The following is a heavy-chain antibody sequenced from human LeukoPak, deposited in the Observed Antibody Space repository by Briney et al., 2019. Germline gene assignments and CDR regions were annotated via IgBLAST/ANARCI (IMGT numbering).Heavy chain of an antibody. CDR3: ARDGGYNSGYYDF. CDR2: ISAYNGNT. J-gene: IGHJ4*02. V-gene: IGHV1-18*01. CDR1: GYTFTSYS. Sequence: ASVKVSCKASGYTFTSYSISWVRQAPGQGLEWMGWISAYNGNTIYAQKVKGRVTMTTDTSTSTAYMELRSLKSDDTAVYYCARDGGYNSGYYDFWGQGTPVTVSS. D-gene: IGHD5-18*01.